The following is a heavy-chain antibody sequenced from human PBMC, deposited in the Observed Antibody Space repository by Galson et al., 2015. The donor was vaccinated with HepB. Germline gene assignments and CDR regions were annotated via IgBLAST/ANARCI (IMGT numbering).Heavy chain of an antibody. CDR2: ISWNSGSK. J-gene: IGHJ4*02. Sequence: SLRLSCAVSGFRFDVYAMHWVRQAPGKGLEWVSGISWNSGSKGYADSVKGRFTISRDNAKNSLYLQMNSLRAEDTAMYYCGKDSSHYYDSSGSYYFDYWGQGTLVTVSS. CDR3: GKDSSHYYDSSGSYYFDY. CDR1: GFRFDVYA. V-gene: IGHV3-9*01. D-gene: IGHD3-22*01.